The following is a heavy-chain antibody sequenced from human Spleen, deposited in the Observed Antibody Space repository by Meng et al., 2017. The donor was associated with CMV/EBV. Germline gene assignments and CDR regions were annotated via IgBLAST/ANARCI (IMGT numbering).Heavy chain of an antibody. J-gene: IGHJ4*02. CDR1: GGTFSSYA. V-gene: IGHV1-69*05. CDR2: IIPIFGTA. CDR3: ASTCSSTSCYTRSFDY. D-gene: IGHD2-2*02. Sequence: SVKVSCKASGGTFSSYAISWVRQAPGQGLEWMGGIIPIFGTANYAQKFQGRVTITTDESTSTAYMELSSLRSEDTAVYYCASTCSSTSCYTRSFDYWGQGTQVTVSS.